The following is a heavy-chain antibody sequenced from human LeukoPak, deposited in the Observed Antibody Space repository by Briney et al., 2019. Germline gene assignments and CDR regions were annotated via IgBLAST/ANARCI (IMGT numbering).Heavy chain of an antibody. Sequence: GGSLRLSCAASGFTFSSYSMNWVRQAPGKGLEWVSAISGSGGSTYYADSVKGRFTISRDNSKNTLYLQMNSLRAEDTAVYYCAKDRYYYGSGSSFDYWGQGTLVTVSS. CDR2: ISGSGGST. J-gene: IGHJ4*02. CDR3: AKDRYYYGSGSSFDY. CDR1: GFTFSSYS. D-gene: IGHD3-10*01. V-gene: IGHV3-23*01.